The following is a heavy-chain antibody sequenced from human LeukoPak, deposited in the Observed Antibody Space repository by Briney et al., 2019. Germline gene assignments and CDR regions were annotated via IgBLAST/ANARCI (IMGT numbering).Heavy chain of an antibody. CDR2: IRSKDQNSAT. Sequence: PGGSLRLSCAASVFSFSDSPIQWVRQASRKGQEWVGRIRSKDQNSATAYAESVKGRFTISRDDSKNMAYLQMNSLRIEDTAVYYCESSITKAGGSWGQGTLVTVSS. CDR3: ESSITKAGGS. V-gene: IGHV3-73*01. D-gene: IGHD2-21*01. J-gene: IGHJ5*02. CDR1: VFSFSDSP.